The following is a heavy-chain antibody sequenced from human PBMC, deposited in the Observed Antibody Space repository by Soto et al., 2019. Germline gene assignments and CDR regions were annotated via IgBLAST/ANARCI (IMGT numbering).Heavy chain of an antibody. CDR1: GYTFTDYA. V-gene: IGHV1-3*01. Sequence: QVQLVQSGAEVKKPGASVKVSCKASGYTFTDYAIHWVRQAPGQRLEWMGWINAGSGITKYSQNFQGRVTITKDTPANAAFMERSSLRSEDTSVYYCAAGVFLYSTSSSRSFDYWGQGTLGSVSS. CDR2: INAGSGIT. J-gene: IGHJ4*02. CDR3: AAGVFLYSTSSSRSFDY. D-gene: IGHD6-13*01.